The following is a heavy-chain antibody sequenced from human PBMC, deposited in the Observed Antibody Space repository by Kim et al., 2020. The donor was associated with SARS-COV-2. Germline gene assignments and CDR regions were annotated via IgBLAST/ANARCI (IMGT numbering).Heavy chain of an antibody. CDR3: TRVNPIAGGWYDAFDI. CDR2: IRSKPNNYAT. D-gene: IGHD6-19*01. Sequence: GGSLRLSCAASGFTFSGSTMHWVRQASGKGLEWVDRIRSKPNNYATAYAASVKGRFTISRDDSKNTAYLQMSSLKTEDTAVYYCTRVNPIAGGWYDAFDIWGQGTMDTVSS. CDR1: GFTFSGST. V-gene: IGHV3-73*01. J-gene: IGHJ3*02.